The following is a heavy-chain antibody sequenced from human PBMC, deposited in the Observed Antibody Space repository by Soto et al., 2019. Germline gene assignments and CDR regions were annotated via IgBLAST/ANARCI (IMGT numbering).Heavy chain of an antibody. CDR3: ARDLYPRAYDFDN. CDR1: GYTFTNHG. CDR2: ISGHNGNT. Sequence: QVQLVQSGAEVKKPGASVKVSCKASGYTFTNHGISWVRQAPGQGLEWLGWISGHNGNTKYAQRLQGRVTMTTDTSASTAYMELRSLKSDDWAVDYCARDLYPRAYDFDNWGQGTLVTVSS. D-gene: IGHD5-12*01. J-gene: IGHJ4*02. V-gene: IGHV1-18*01.